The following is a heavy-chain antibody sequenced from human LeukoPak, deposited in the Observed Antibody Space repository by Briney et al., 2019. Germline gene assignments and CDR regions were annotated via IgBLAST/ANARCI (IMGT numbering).Heavy chain of an antibody. Sequence: SVKVSCKASGYTFTSYAISWVRQAPGQGLEWMGGIIPIFGSANYAQKFQGRVTITADKSTSTAYMELSSLRSEDTAVYYCARVPGLTSTRGYYYYYYMDVWGKGTTVTVSS. CDR3: ARVPGLTSTRGYYYYYYMDV. V-gene: IGHV1-69*06. J-gene: IGHJ6*03. D-gene: IGHD3-10*01. CDR2: IIPIFGSA. CDR1: GYTFTSYA.